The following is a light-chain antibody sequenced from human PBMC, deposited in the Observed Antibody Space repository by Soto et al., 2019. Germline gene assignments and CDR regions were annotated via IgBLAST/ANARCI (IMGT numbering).Light chain of an antibody. CDR3: QQYDSSWT. CDR1: QSVSSY. Sequence: EIVLTQSPGTLSLSPGERGTLSCRASQSVSSYLAWYQQKPGQAPRLLIYGASSRATGIPDRFSGSGSGTDFTLTISRMEPEDFAVYYCQQYDSSWTFGQGTKVDIK. J-gene: IGKJ1*01. CDR2: GAS. V-gene: IGKV3-20*01.